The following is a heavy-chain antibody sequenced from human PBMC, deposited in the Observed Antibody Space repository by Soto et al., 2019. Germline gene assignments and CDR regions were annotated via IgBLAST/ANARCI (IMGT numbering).Heavy chain of an antibody. D-gene: IGHD2-21*01. Sequence: SVKVSCKASGGTFSSYAISWVRQAPGQGLEWMGGIIPIFGTANYAQKFQGRVTITADESTSTAYMELSSLRSEDTAVYYCARDLYIVVAPGDYYYGMDVWGQGTTVTVSS. J-gene: IGHJ6*02. CDR2: IIPIFGTA. V-gene: IGHV1-69*13. CDR1: GGTFSSYA. CDR3: ARDLYIVVAPGDYYYGMDV.